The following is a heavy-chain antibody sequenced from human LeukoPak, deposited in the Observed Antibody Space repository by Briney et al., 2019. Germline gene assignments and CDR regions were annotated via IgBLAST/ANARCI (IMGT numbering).Heavy chain of an antibody. CDR2: INHSGST. CDR1: GGSFSGYY. Sequence: SETLSLTCAVYGGSFSGYYWSWIRQPPGKGLEWIGEINHSGSTNYNPSLKSRVTISVDTSKNQFSLKLSSVTAADTAVYYCARSLGYYYYYMDVWGKGTTVTVSS. J-gene: IGHJ6*03. CDR3: ARSLGYYYYYMDV. V-gene: IGHV4-34*01.